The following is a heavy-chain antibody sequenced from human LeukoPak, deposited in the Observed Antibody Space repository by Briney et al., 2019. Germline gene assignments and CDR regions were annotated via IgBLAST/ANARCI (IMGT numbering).Heavy chain of an antibody. D-gene: IGHD2-2*01. CDR3: ARAWVIVVVPGAKHFNWFDP. Sequence: GGTLRLSCAASGFTFSSHCMSWVRHAPAKGLGLGAIIKQHGNEKFYVGPSKGQFTISRDNAKNSLYLQMNSLRAEDTAVYDCARAWVIVVVPGAKHFNWFDPWGEGTLATVSS. V-gene: IGHV3-7*01. CDR1: GFTFSSHC. J-gene: IGHJ5*02. CDR2: IKQHGNEK.